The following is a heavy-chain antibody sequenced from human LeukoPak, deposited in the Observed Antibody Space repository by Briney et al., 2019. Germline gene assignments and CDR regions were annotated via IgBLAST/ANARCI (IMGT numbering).Heavy chain of an antibody. CDR3: EREKGRISDS. CDR1: GFSCSSYD. J-gene: IGHJ4*02. V-gene: IGHV3-33*01. Sequence: PGGSHTPSCVPSGFSCSSYDMHWVRQAPGQGLDWVAVLWYDGSNTYYADSVKGRFTISRDNSKNTLYLQMNSLRAEDTAVYYCEREKGRISDSWGQGILVTVSS. CDR2: LWYDGSNT.